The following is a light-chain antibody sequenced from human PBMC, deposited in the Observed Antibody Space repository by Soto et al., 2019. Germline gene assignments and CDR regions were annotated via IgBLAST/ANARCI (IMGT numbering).Light chain of an antibody. Sequence: EIVLTQSPGTLSLSPGERATLSCRASQSVNNYLAWYQQKPVQAPRLLIYDAFNRATGVPARFSGSGSGTDFTLTISSLEPEDFAVYYCQHRSNWQGTFGPGTKVDFK. V-gene: IGKV3D-11*02. CDR1: QSVNNY. CDR2: DAF. J-gene: IGKJ3*01. CDR3: QHRSNWQGT.